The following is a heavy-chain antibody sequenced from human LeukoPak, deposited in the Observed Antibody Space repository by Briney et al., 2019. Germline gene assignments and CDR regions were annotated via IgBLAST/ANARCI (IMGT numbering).Heavy chain of an antibody. CDR3: ARFWGYCSSTSCYDSY. J-gene: IGHJ4*02. D-gene: IGHD2-2*01. CDR2: INPNSGGT. Sequence: ASVKVSCKASGYTFTGYYMHWVRQAPGQGLEWMGWINPNSGGTNYQGRVTMTRDTSISTAYMELSRLRSDDTAVYYCARFWGYCSSTSCYDSYRGQGTLVTVSS. V-gene: IGHV1-2*02. CDR1: GYTFTGYY.